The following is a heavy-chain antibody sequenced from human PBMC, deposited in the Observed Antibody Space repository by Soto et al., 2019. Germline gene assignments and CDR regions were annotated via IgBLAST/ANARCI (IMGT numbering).Heavy chain of an antibody. CDR1: GYTFTAYY. CDR3: ARQGSGSEYPQYFYYGMDV. J-gene: IGHJ6*02. Sequence: QVQLVQSGAEVEKPGASVKVSCKTSGYTFTAYYIHWVRQAPGQGLEWMGRINPNSGVGNYAQNFQGRVTMTRDTSISTVYMELSKMRSEDTTVYYCARQGSGSEYPQYFYYGMDVWGQGTTVAASS. CDR2: INPNSGVG. D-gene: IGHD5-12*01. V-gene: IGHV1-2*06.